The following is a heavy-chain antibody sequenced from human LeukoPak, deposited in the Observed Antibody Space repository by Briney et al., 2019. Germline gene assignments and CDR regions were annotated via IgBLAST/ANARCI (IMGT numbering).Heavy chain of an antibody. V-gene: IGHV4-34*01. CDR1: GGSFSGYY. Sequence: SGTLSLTCAVYGGSFSGYYWSWIRQPPGKGLEWIGEINHSGSTNYNPSLKSRVTISVDTSKNQFSLKLSSVTAADTAVYYCAREIAVAGTRREAYYFDYWGQGTLVTVSS. CDR2: INHSGST. J-gene: IGHJ4*02. CDR3: AREIAVAGTRREAYYFDY. D-gene: IGHD6-19*01.